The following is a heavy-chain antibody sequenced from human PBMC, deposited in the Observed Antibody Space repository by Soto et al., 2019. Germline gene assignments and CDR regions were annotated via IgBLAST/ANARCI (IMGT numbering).Heavy chain of an antibody. CDR3: ARDQCSSTSCYYYYYGMDV. D-gene: IGHD2-2*01. J-gene: IGHJ6*02. CDR2: ISYDGSNK. V-gene: IGHV3-30-3*01. CDR1: GFTFSSYA. Sequence: GGSLRLSCAASGFTFSSYAMHWVRQAPGKGLEWVAVISYDGSNKYYADSVKGRFTISRDNSKNTLYLQMNSLRAEDTAVYYCARDQCSSTSCYYYYYGMDVWGQGTTVTVSS.